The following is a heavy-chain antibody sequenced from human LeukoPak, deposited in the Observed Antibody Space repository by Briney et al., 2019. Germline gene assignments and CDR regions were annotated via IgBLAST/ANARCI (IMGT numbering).Heavy chain of an antibody. CDR1: GFTFTSYS. J-gene: IGHJ4*02. CDR3: AKGGKWDVTPFDY. Sequence: GGPLRLSCAASGFTFTSYSMNWVRQAPGKGLEWVSTISGGGGSTYYADSVKGRFTISRDNSKNTLYLQVNSLRAEDTAVYYCAKGGKWDVTPFDYWGQGTLVTVSS. D-gene: IGHD1-26*01. V-gene: IGHV3-23*01. CDR2: ISGGGGST.